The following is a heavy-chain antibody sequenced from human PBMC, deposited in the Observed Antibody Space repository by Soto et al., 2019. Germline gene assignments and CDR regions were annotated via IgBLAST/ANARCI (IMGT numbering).Heavy chain of an antibody. CDR3: AKDPEGGIVVVPAANWFDP. Sequence: PGGSLRLSCAASGFTFSSYAMSWVRQAPGKGLEWVSAISGSGGSTYYADSVKGRFTISRDNSKNTLYLQMNSLRAENTAVYYCAKDPEGGIVVVPAANWFDPWGQGTLVTVSS. J-gene: IGHJ5*02. CDR1: GFTFSSYA. CDR2: ISGSGGST. D-gene: IGHD2-2*01. V-gene: IGHV3-23*01.